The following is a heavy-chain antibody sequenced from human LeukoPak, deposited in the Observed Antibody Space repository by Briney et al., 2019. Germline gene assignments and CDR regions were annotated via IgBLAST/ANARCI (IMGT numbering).Heavy chain of an antibody. CDR1: GYTFTGYY. V-gene: IGHV1-46*01. D-gene: IGHD2-2*01. J-gene: IGHJ6*03. CDR2: INPSGGST. Sequence: ASVKVSCKASGYTFTGYYMHWVRQAPGQGLEWMGIINPSGGSTSYAQKFQGRVTMTRDTSTSTVYMELSSLRSEDTAVYYCARDPLVRVPAASYYYYYMDVWGKGTTVTVSS. CDR3: ARDPLVRVPAASYYYYYMDV.